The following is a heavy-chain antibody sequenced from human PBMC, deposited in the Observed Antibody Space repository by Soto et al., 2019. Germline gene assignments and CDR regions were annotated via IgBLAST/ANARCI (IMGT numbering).Heavy chain of an antibody. CDR3: ARGVDYGDYPDAFDI. J-gene: IGHJ3*02. Sequence: DSVKVSCRASGYTLTGYYMHWVRQAPGQGLEWMGWINPNSGGTNYAQKFQGWVTMTRDTSISTAYMELSRLRSDDTAVYYCARGVDYGDYPDAFDIWGQGTMVTVSS. CDR2: INPNSGGT. V-gene: IGHV1-2*04. D-gene: IGHD4-17*01. CDR1: GYTLTGYY.